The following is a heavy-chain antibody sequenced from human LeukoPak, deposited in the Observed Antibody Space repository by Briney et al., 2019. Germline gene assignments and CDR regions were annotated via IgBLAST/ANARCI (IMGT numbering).Heavy chain of an antibody. V-gene: IGHV3-49*04. D-gene: IGHD1-26*01. CDR3: ARGLTAPGAKYYFDN. Sequence: PGGSLRLSCTTSGFTFGDYGLTWVRQAPGKGLEWVGLIRSKTYGGTTEFPASVKGRFSISRDDSRSIAYLQMNSLKPEDTALYYCARGLTAPGAKYYFDNWGQGTLVTVSS. CDR1: GFTFGDYG. CDR2: IRSKTYGGTT. J-gene: IGHJ4*02.